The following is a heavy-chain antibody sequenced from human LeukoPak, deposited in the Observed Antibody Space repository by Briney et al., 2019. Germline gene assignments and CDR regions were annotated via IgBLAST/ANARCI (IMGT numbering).Heavy chain of an antibody. CDR3: ARGPYCNGGSCYYFDY. D-gene: IGHD2-15*01. CDR2: IYASGST. V-gene: IGHV4-4*07. Sequence: SETLSLTCTVSGGSINSYYWSWIRQPAGKGLEWIGRIYASGSTNYNPSLKSQVTMSVDTSKNQFSLKLISVTAADTAVYFCARGPYCNGGSCYYFDYWGQGSLVTVSS. J-gene: IGHJ4*02. CDR1: GGSINSYY.